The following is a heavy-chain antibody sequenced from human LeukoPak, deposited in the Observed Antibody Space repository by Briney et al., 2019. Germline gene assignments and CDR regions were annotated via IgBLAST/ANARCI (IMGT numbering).Heavy chain of an antibody. CDR3: ARGTGGPERGGFIDY. CDR1: GYTFTSYY. J-gene: IGHJ4*02. CDR2: INPSGGST. V-gene: IGHV1-46*01. Sequence: ASVKVSCKASGYTFTSYYMHWVRQAPGQGLEWMGTINPSGGSTSYAQKFQGRVTMTRDTSTSTVYMELSSLRSEDTAVYYCARGTGGPERGGFIDYWGQGTLVTVSS. D-gene: IGHD1-14*01.